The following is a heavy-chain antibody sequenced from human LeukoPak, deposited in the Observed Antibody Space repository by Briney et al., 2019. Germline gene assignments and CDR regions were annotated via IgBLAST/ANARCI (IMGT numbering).Heavy chain of an antibody. V-gene: IGHV4-39*01. D-gene: IGHD2-15*01. J-gene: IGHJ4*02. CDR1: GASISSSTYY. Sequence: SETLSLTCTVSGASISSSTYYWGWIRPPPGKGLEWIGTVYYSGGTSYYPSLKSRVTISVGTSKNQFSLKLTSVTAADTAVYYCATQAAGGPLDYWGQGTLVTVSS. CDR3: ATQAAGGPLDY. CDR2: VYYSGGT.